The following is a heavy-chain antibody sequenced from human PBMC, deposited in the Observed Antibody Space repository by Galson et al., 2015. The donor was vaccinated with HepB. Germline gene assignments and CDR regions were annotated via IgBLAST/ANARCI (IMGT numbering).Heavy chain of an antibody. Sequence: SLRLSCAASGFTFSTYAMHWVRQAPGKGLEYVSGISSNGGSTYYANSVKGRFTISRDNSKNTLYLQMGSLRAEDMAVYYCARSSREYQLLTSFDYWGQGTLVTVSS. J-gene: IGHJ4*02. CDR3: ARSSREYQLLTSFDY. V-gene: IGHV3-64*01. CDR2: ISSNGGST. CDR1: GFTFSTYA. D-gene: IGHD2-2*01.